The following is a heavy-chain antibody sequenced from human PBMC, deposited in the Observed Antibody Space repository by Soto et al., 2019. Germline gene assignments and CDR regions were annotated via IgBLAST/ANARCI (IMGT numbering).Heavy chain of an antibody. CDR2: IRTKANSYAT. D-gene: IGHD4-17*01. CDR3: TRNGDYVWGMDV. V-gene: IGHV3-73*02. Sequence: EVQLVETGGGLVQPGGSLKLSCAASEFTFSDSGMHWVRQASGKGLEWVGRIRTKANSYATDYAASVKGRFTISRDDSKNTTYLHMNSLKTEDTAVYYCTRNGDYVWGMDVWGQGTTVTVSS. CDR1: EFTFSDSG. J-gene: IGHJ6*02.